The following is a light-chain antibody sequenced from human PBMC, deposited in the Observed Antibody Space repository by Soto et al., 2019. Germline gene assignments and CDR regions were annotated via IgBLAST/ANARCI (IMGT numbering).Light chain of an antibody. CDR2: GAS. Sequence: EIVLTQSPGTLSLSPGERATLSCRASQSVSSSYLAWYQQKPGQAPRLLIYGASSRATGIPDRFSGSGSGTDFTLTIGRLEPEDFAVYYCQQYGSSPQTFGQGTKVDIK. CDR1: QSVSSSY. J-gene: IGKJ1*01. CDR3: QQYGSSPQT. V-gene: IGKV3-20*01.